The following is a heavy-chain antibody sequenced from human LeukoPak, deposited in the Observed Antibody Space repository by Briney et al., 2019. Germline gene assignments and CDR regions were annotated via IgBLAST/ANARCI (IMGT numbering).Heavy chain of an antibody. CDR3: ANSRVGATDYGMDV. Sequence: PGGSLRLSCAASGFTFDNYAMNWVRQVPGKGLEWISLISWNSGTIGYADSVKGRFTISRDNSKNTLYLQMNSLRAEDTAVYYCANSRVGATDYGMDVWGQGTTVTVSS. D-gene: IGHD1-26*01. CDR2: ISWNSGTI. V-gene: IGHV3-9*01. J-gene: IGHJ6*02. CDR1: GFTFDNYA.